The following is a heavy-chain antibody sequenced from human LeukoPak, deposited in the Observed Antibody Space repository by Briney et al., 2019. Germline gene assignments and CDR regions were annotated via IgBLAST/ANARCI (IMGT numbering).Heavy chain of an antibody. J-gene: IGHJ5*01. CDR3: AKDRGSYSTTADS. V-gene: IGHV3-33*06. D-gene: IGHD1-26*01. CDR1: GFTFSTYG. CDR2: IWYDGTNK. Sequence: GGSLRLSCAASGFTFSTYGIHWVRQAPGKGLEWVAVIWYDGTNKYYGDSVKGRFTISRDNSKNTLYLQMNSLRAEDTAVYYCAKDRGSYSTTADSWGQGTLVTVSS.